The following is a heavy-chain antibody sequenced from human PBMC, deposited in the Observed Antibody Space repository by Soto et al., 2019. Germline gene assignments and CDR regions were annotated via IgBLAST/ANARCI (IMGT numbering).Heavy chain of an antibody. CDR3: ARDYYDSSGYKLDY. CDR1: GGSISTYY. V-gene: IGHV4-59*01. J-gene: IGHJ4*02. D-gene: IGHD3-22*01. CDR2: IYYSGST. Sequence: PSETLSLTCTVSGGSISTYYWSWIRQPPGKGLEWIGYIYYSGSTNYNPSLKSRVTISVDTSKNQFSLKLSSVTAADTAVYYCARDYYDSSGYKLDYWGQGTLVTVSS.